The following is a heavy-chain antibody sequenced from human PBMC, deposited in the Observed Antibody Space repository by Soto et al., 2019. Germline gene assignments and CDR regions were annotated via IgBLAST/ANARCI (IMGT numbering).Heavy chain of an antibody. V-gene: IGHV1-18*01. CDR2: ISAYNGHT. CDR1: GYTFTSYG. CDR3: GRGGGGRDSSGYSPCDL. J-gene: IGHJ2*01. D-gene: IGHD3-22*01. Sequence: QVQLVQSGAEVKKPGASVKVSCKASGYTFTSYGISWVRQAPGQGLEWMGWISAYNGHTNYAQKLQGRVTMTTDTPTRKDYLELRSLRSEDTAVYYWGRGGGGRDSSGYSPCDLWGRGTLVTVSS.